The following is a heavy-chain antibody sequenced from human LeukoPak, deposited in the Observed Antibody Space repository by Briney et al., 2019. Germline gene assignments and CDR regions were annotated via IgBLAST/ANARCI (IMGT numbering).Heavy chain of an antibody. CDR2: IDAGNGDT. CDR3: ARGSTSDWPLDH. Sequence: GASVKVSCKASGYTFTSYAMNWVRQAPGQGFEWMGWIDAGNGDTRYSQKFQGRVTITRDTSASTAYIELRSLRSEDTAMYYCARGSTSDWPLDHWGQETLVTISS. J-gene: IGHJ4*02. D-gene: IGHD2-2*01. CDR1: GYTFTSYA. V-gene: IGHV1-3*01.